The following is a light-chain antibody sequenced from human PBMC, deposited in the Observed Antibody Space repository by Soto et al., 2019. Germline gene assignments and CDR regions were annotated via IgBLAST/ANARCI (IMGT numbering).Light chain of an antibody. CDR3: QQSGSSPRT. CDR2: GAS. Sequence: EILFTQSRSSLSLSPGEIATLSCRASQSVSSSYLAWYQQKPGQAPRLLIYGASSRATGIPDRFSGSGSGTDFTLTISRLEPEDFAVYYCQQSGSSPRTFGQGTKVDIK. CDR1: QSVSSSY. J-gene: IGKJ1*01. V-gene: IGKV3-20*01.